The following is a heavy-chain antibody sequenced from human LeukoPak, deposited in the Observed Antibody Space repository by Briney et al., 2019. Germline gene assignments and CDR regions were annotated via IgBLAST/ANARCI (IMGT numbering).Heavy chain of an antibody. D-gene: IGHD6-13*01. Sequence: PSETLSLTCTVSGGSISSSSYYWGWIRQPPGKGLEWIGSIYYSGSTYYNPSPKSRVTISVDTSKNQFSLKLSSVTAADTAVYYCARYSSSWYLSDWFDPWGQGTLVTVSS. CDR3: ARYSSSWYLSDWFDP. J-gene: IGHJ5*02. CDR2: IYYSGST. V-gene: IGHV4-39*01. CDR1: GGSISSSSYY.